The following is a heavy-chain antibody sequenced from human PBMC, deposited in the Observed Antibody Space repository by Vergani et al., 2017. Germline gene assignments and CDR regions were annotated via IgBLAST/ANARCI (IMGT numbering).Heavy chain of an antibody. V-gene: IGHV3-21*01. J-gene: IGHJ4*02. CDR3: ARDPYSSSSAIDY. CDR1: GFTFSTYS. D-gene: IGHD6-6*01. CDR2: ISDSNSDV. Sequence: EVQLVESGGGLVKPGGSLRLSCAVSGFTFSTYSMNWVRQAPGKGVEWVSSISDSNSDVYYADSVEGRFTISRDNAKNSLYLQMNSLRVEDTAVYYCARDPYSSSSAIDYWGQGTLVTVSS.